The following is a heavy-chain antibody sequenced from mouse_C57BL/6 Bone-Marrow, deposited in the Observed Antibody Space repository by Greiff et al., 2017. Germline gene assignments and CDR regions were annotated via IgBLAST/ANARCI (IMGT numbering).Heavy chain of an antibody. CDR2: IWPGGGT. D-gene: IGHD1-1*01. V-gene: IGHV2-9-1*01. J-gene: IGHJ3*01. CDR1: GFSLTSYA. CDR3: ARFYYGSPFAY. Sequence: QVQLQQSGPGLVAPSQSLSITCTVSGFSLTSYAISWVRQPPGKGLEWLGGIWPGGGTNYNSALKSRLSISKDNSKSQVFLKMNSLQTDDTARYYCARFYYGSPFAYWGQGTMVTVSA.